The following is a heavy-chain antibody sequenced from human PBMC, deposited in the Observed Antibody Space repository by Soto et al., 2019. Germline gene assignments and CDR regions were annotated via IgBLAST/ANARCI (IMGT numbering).Heavy chain of an antibody. CDR2: ISAYNGNT. Sequence: ASVKVSCKASGYTFTSYGISWVRQAPGQGLEWIGWISAYNGNTNYAQKLQGRVTMTTDTSTSTAYMELRSLISDDTAVYYCARDRDFWSGYYATGYYYGMDVWGQGTTVTVSS. CDR3: ARDRDFWSGYYATGYYYGMDV. V-gene: IGHV1-18*01. CDR1: GYTFTSYG. J-gene: IGHJ6*02. D-gene: IGHD3-3*01.